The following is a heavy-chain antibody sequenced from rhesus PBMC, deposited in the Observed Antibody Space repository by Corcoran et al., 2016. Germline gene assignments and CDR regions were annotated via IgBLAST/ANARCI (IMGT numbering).Heavy chain of an antibody. CDR1: GYSLNNYW. Sequence: EVQLVQSGAEVKRHGESLKISCKTYGYSLNNYWISWVRQISGKGLVWMGAIDPSNSDARYSPACQGQVTISADKSITTAYLQWSSLKASDTATYYCARGRTLGFDYWGQGVLVTVSS. V-gene: IGHV5-20*02. D-gene: IGHD2-39*01. CDR3: ARGRTLGFDY. CDR2: IDPSNSDA. J-gene: IGHJ4*01.